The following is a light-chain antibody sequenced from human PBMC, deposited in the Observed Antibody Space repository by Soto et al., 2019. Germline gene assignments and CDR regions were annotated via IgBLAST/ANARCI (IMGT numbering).Light chain of an antibody. J-gene: IGKJ3*01. CDR1: QSISSY. Sequence: DIQMTQSPSSLSASVGDRVTITCRASQSISSYLNWYQQKPGKAPKLLIYAASSLQSGVPSRFSGSGSGTDFTLTISSLPPEDFATYYCQQSYSTPFTFGPGNKVDIK. CDR3: QQSYSTPFT. CDR2: AAS. V-gene: IGKV1-39*01.